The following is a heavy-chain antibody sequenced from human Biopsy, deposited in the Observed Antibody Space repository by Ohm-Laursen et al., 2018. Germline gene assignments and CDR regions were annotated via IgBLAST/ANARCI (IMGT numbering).Heavy chain of an antibody. V-gene: IGHV3-30*18. CDR3: AKDRYNYTPIGGFSMDV. Sequence: SLRLSCAAFGFTFNNYGMQWVRQAPGKGLEWVAFISYDGSNTYYADSVKGRFTISRDNSRDTLYLQMSSLRAEDTAVYYCAKDRYNYTPIGGFSMDVWGQGTTVTVSS. CDR2: ISYDGSNT. J-gene: IGHJ6*02. CDR1: GFTFNNYG. D-gene: IGHD5-18*01.